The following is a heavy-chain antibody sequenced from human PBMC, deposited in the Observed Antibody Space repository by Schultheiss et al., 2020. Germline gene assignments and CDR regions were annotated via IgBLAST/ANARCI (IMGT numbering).Heavy chain of an antibody. CDR3: ARTTGGMDV. J-gene: IGHJ6*02. CDR1: GGSFSGYY. Sequence: SETLSLTCAVYGGSFSGYYWSWIRQPPGKGLEWIGEVHHSGSASYISSLKSRVTISVDTSKNQFSLKLSSVTAADTAVYHCARTTGGMDVWGQGTTVTVSS. CDR2: VHHSGSA. D-gene: IGHD1-1*01. V-gene: IGHV4-34*01.